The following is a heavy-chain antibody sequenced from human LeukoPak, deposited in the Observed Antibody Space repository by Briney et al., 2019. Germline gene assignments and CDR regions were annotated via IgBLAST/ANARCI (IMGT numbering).Heavy chain of an antibody. CDR1: GGSFSGYY. V-gene: IGHV4-34*01. J-gene: IGHJ4*02. CDR3: ASLYYYDSSGYHDY. D-gene: IGHD3-22*01. Sequence: PSETLSLTCAVYGGSFSGYYWSWIRQPPGKGLEWIGEINHSGSTNYNPSLKSRVIISVDTSKNQFSLRLSSVTAADTAVYYCASLYYYDSSGYHDYWGQGTLVTVSS. CDR2: INHSGST.